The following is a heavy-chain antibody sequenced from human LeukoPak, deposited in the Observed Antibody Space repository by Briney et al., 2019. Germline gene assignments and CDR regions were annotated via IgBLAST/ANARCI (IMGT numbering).Heavy chain of an antibody. CDR2: IYISGST. J-gene: IGHJ5*01. Sequence: PSETLSLTCTVSGGSIISSSSFWGWIRQPAGKGLEWIGRIYISGSTIYNPSLKSRVTLSVDTSKNQVSLKLSSVTAADTAMYYCARRMSEVAPTLRNGENWFDSWGQGTLVTVSS. D-gene: IGHD1-26*01. CDR1: GGSIISSSSF. V-gene: IGHV4-61*02. CDR3: ARRMSEVAPTLRNGENWFDS.